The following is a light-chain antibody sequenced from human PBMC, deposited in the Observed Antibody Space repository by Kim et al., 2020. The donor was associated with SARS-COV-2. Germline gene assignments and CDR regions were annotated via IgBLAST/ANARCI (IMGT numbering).Light chain of an antibody. CDR3: QQYNTYSYS. V-gene: IGKV1-5*01. CDR2: DAT. CDR1: QSVDRW. Sequence: SASIGDRVSITCRASQSVDRWLAWYQQRPGKAPKLLIYDATDLKSGVPSRFSGRGSGTEFTLTITSLQPDDFGTYYCQQYNTYSYSLGQGTKLEIK. J-gene: IGKJ2*03.